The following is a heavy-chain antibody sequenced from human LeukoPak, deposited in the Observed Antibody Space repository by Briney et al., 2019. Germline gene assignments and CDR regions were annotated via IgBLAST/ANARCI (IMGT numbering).Heavy chain of an antibody. D-gene: IGHD3-10*01. CDR3: ARAFRCYGSGRLYWFDP. CDR1: GYTFTSYA. Sequence: ASVKVSCKASGYTFTSYAMNWVRQAPGQGLEWMGWINTNTGNPTYAQGFTGRFVFSLDTSVSTAYLQISSLKAEDTAVYYCARAFRCYGSGRLYWFDPWGQGTLVTVSS. CDR2: INTNTGNP. V-gene: IGHV7-4-1*02. J-gene: IGHJ5*02.